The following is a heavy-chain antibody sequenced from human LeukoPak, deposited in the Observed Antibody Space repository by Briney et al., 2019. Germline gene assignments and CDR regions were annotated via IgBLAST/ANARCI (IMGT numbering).Heavy chain of an antibody. V-gene: IGHV4-59*08. D-gene: IGHD2-2*01. J-gene: IGHJ6*01. CDR1: GLPISTYY. Sequence: KASETLSLTCAVSGLPISTYYRSWIRQPPGRGLEWIGSIYNCESTNYTPSLKSRVTIAVDTSKNQFSLQLSSVAAADTAVYYCARGAEDQLPFCGMDVWGQGTTVTVSS. CDR3: ARGAEDQLPFCGMDV. CDR2: IYNCEST.